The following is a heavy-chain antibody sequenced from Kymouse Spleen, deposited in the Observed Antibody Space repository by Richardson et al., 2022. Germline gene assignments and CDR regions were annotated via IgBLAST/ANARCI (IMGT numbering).Heavy chain of an antibody. D-gene: IGHD1-26*01. Sequence: QVQLQESGPGLVKPSGTLSLTCAVSGGSISSSNWWSWVRQPPGKGLEWIGEIYHSGSTNYNPSLKSRVTISVDKSKNQFSLKLSSVTAADTAVYYCAVVGATPASYYYYYGMDVWGQGTTVTVSS. CDR1: GGSISSSNW. V-gene: IGHV4-4*02. CDR3: AVVGATPASYYYYYGMDV. CDR2: IYHSGST. J-gene: IGHJ6*02.